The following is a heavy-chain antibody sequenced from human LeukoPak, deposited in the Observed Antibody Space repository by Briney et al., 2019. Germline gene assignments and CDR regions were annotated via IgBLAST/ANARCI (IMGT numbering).Heavy chain of an antibody. D-gene: IGHD3-3*01. CDR3: ASGQYYDLWSGYYVD. J-gene: IGHJ4*02. Sequence: SETLSLTCAVYGGSFSGHYWSWIRQPPGKGLEWVGEINHSGSTNYNPSLESRVTISVDTSKNHFSLKLSSVTAADTAVYYCASGQYYDLWSGYYVDWGQGTLVTVSA. CDR1: GGSFSGHY. CDR2: INHSGST. V-gene: IGHV4-34*01.